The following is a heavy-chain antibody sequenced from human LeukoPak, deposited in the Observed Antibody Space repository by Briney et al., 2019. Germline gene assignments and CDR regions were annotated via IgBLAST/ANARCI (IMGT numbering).Heavy chain of an antibody. CDR1: GGSISGYY. CDR2: IYSSGTT. CDR3: ASLPTYYYNSSGYYPLDY. Sequence: SETLSLTCTVSGGSISGYYWSWIRQPPGKGLEWIGYIYSSGTTIYNPSLKSQITISLDTSKNQFSLKLSSVTAADTAVYYCASLPTYYYNSSGYYPLDYWGQGTLVTVSS. V-gene: IGHV4-59*01. J-gene: IGHJ4*02. D-gene: IGHD3-22*01.